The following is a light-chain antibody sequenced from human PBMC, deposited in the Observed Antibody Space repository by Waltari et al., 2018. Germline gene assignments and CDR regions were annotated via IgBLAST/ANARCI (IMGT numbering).Light chain of an antibody. CDR2: EVS. V-gene: IGLV2-14*01. CDR1: SSDVGAYNY. Sequence: QSALTQPASVSGSPAQSITISCTGTSSDVGAYNYVSWFQQHPGKAPKLLIYEVSNRPSGVCSRFSGSRSGNTASLTISGLQAEDEADYYCSAYRGSSALVFGTGTKVTVL. J-gene: IGLJ1*01. CDR3: SAYRGSSALV.